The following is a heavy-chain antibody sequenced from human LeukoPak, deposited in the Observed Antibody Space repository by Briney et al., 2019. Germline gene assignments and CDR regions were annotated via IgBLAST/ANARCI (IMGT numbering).Heavy chain of an antibody. Sequence: GASVKVSCKASGYTFTSYGINWVRQATGQGLEWMGWMNPNSGNTGYAQKFQGRVTMTRNTSISTAYMELSSLRSEDTAVYYCARVRPRSKDNWFDPWGQGTLVTVSS. V-gene: IGHV1-8*01. CDR3: ARVRPRSKDNWFDP. CDR2: MNPNSGNT. CDR1: GYTFTSYG. J-gene: IGHJ5*02. D-gene: IGHD6-6*01.